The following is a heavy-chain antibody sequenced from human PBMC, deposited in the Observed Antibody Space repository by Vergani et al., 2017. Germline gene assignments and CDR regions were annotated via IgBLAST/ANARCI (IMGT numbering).Heavy chain of an antibody. CDR1: GFTFSSYA. Sequence: EVQLLESGGGLVQPGGSLRLSCAASGFTFSSYAMSWVRQAPGKGLEWVSAISGSGGSTYYADSVKGRFTISRDNSKNTLYLQMNRLRAEDTAVYYCAKDSSGWYGRDYWGQGTLVTVSS. D-gene: IGHD6-19*01. CDR3: AKDSSGWYGRDY. V-gene: IGHV3-23*01. J-gene: IGHJ4*02. CDR2: ISGSGGST.